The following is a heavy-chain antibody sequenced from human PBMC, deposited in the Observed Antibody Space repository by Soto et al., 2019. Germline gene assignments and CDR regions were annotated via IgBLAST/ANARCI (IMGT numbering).Heavy chain of an antibody. D-gene: IGHD2-2*01. CDR1: GGSISSGGYY. Sequence: SETLSLTCTVSGGSISSGGYYWSWIRQHPGKGLEWIGYIYYSGSTYYNPSLKSRVTISVDTAKNQFSLKLSSVTAPDTAVYYCAKSTATDCSSTSCYVRPPNWFDPWGQGTLVTVSS. V-gene: IGHV4-31*03. CDR3: AKSTATDCSSTSCYVRPPNWFDP. CDR2: IYYSGST. J-gene: IGHJ5*02.